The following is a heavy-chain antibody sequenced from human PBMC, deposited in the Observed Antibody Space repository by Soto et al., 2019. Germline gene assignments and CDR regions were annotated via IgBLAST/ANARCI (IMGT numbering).Heavy chain of an antibody. D-gene: IGHD2-2*01. CDR1: GGPLSGHY. Sequence: SETLSLTCTVSGGPLSGHYWTWVRQPPGKGLEWIGYIYYSGSTNYNPSLKSRVTISLDTSKNLFSLKLSSVTAADTAVYYCARDWDYCSSPTRYNSLERRRHQFDYWNQGTLVTVSS. V-gene: IGHV4-59*11. J-gene: IGHJ4*02. CDR3: ARDWDYCSSPTRYNSLERRRHQFDY. CDR2: IYYSGST.